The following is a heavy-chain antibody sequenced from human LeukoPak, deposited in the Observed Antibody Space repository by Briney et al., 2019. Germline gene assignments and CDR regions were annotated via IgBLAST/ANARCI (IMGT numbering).Heavy chain of an antibody. V-gene: IGHV3-11*01. D-gene: IGHD4/OR15-4a*01. CDR2: ISSGGDTT. Sequence: GGSLRLSCAASGFTFSDYYMSWIRQAPGKGLEWVSYISSGGDTTYYADSVTGRFTISRDNAKNSLYLQMNSLRAEDTDIYYCATYDYGADYFDYWGQGTLVTVST. J-gene: IGHJ4*02. CDR3: ATYDYGADYFDY. CDR1: GFTFSDYY.